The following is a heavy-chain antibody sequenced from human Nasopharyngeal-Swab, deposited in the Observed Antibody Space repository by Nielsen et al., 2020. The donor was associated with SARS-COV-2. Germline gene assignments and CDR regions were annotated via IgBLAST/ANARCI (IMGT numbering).Heavy chain of an antibody. CDR3: ASYTTVTTRYDY. J-gene: IGHJ4*02. CDR1: GYTFTGYY. Sequence: SVKVSCKASGYTFTGYYMHWVRQAPGQGLEWMGRIIPILGIANYAQKFQGRVTITADKSTSTAYMELSSLRSEDTAVYYCASYTTVTTRYDYWGQGTLVTVSS. V-gene: IGHV1-69*02. CDR2: IIPILGIA. D-gene: IGHD4-17*01.